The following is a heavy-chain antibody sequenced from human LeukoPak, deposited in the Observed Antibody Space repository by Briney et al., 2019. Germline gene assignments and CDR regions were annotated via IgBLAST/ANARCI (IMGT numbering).Heavy chain of an antibody. D-gene: IGHD3-9*01. CDR3: AKGDSYYDLLTCFDF. Sequence: GGSLRLSCAASGFTFSNYAMHWVRQAPGKGLEWVAVISYDGSNKYYADSVKGRFTISRDNSKNVLYLQMNSLRDEDTAVYYCAKGDSYYDLLTCFDFWGPGTLITVSS. V-gene: IGHV3-30*04. CDR1: GFTFSNYA. J-gene: IGHJ4*02. CDR2: ISYDGSNK.